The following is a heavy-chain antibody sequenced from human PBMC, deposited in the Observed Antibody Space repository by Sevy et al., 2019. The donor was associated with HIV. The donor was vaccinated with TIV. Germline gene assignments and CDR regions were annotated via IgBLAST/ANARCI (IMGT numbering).Heavy chain of an antibody. CDR3: AGDRGYYDSSGFYSRYYFDY. V-gene: IGHV3-30-3*01. CDR2: ISYDGTNK. Sequence: GGSLRLSCAASGFTFSYNAMHWVRQAPGKGLEWVAVISYDGTNKQYAESVKGRFTISRDNSKNTLYLQMNSLRAEDTAVYYCAGDRGYYDSSGFYSRYYFDYWGQGTLVTVSS. D-gene: IGHD3-22*01. CDR1: GFTFSYNA. J-gene: IGHJ4*02.